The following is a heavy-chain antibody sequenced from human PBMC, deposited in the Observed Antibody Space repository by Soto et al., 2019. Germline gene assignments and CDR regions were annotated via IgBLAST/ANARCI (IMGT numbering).Heavy chain of an antibody. V-gene: IGHV1-24*01. CDR2: FDPEDGET. J-gene: IGHJ5*02. Sequence: RASVKVSCKVSGYTLTELSMHWVLQAPGKGLEWMGGFDPEDGETIYAQKFQGRVTMTEDTSTDTAYMELSSLRSEDTAVYYCATGYYDSSGPGAWWFDPWGQGTLVTVSS. D-gene: IGHD3-22*01. CDR3: ATGYYDSSGPGAWWFDP. CDR1: GYTLTELS.